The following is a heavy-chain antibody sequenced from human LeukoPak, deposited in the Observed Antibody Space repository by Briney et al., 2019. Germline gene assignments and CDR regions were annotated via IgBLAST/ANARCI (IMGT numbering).Heavy chain of an antibody. CDR1: GFTFSAYE. CDR3: ARDPYSGSYGNYYYYFMDV. Sequence: GGSLRLSCAASGFTFSAYEMNWVRQAPGKGLEWVSYISSSGSTIYYADSVKGRFTISRDNAKNSLYLQMNSLRAEDTAVYYCARDPYSGSYGNYYYYFMDVWGKGTTVTISS. D-gene: IGHD1-26*01. V-gene: IGHV3-48*03. CDR2: ISSSGSTI. J-gene: IGHJ6*03.